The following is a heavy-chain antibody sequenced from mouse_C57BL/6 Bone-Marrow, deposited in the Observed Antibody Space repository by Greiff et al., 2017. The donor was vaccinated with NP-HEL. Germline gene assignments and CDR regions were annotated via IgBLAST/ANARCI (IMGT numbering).Heavy chain of an antibody. J-gene: IGHJ2*01. V-gene: IGHV5-12*01. CDR2: ISNGGGST. CDR1: GFTFSDYY. Sequence: EVMLVESGGGLVQPGGSLKLSCAASGFTFSDYYMYWVRQTPEKRLEWVAYISNGGGSTYYPDTLKGRFTISRDNAKNTLYLQRSRLKAEDTAMYYCEILRRTGGGYYFDYWGQGTTLTVSS. CDR3: EILRRTGGGYYFDY. D-gene: IGHD1-1*01.